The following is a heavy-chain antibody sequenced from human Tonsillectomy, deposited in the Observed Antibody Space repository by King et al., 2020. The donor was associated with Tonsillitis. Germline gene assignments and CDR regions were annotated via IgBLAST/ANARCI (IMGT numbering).Heavy chain of an antibody. CDR2: IYHSGST. V-gene: IGHV4-30-4*01. CDR1: GGSISRGDYY. D-gene: IGHD4-11*01. J-gene: IGHJ2*01. Sequence: QLQESGPGLVKPSQTLSLTCSVAGGSISRGDYYWPWVRPSPGKGLQWIGYIYHSGSTYYNPSHERRVTLLVDTSKNQFTLKLGSVTAADTAVYHCATQSRSPWYFALWGRGSLVTASS. CDR3: ATQSRSPWYFAL.